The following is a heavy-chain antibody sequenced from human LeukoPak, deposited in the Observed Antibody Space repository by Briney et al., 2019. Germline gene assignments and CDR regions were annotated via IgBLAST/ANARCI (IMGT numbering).Heavy chain of an antibody. V-gene: IGHV3-23*01. D-gene: IGHD3-16*01. CDR3: ARVGDWSNYFGMDA. CDR2: IFGNGVKT. CDR1: GFTLSGHS. J-gene: IGHJ6*02. Sequence: GGSLRLSCAASGFTLSGHSMTWVRQTPGKGLEWVSVIFGNGVKTYYADSLKGRFTISRDNSKSTLYLQMNSLRADDTAVYYCARVGDWSNYFGMDAWGQGTTVSVSS.